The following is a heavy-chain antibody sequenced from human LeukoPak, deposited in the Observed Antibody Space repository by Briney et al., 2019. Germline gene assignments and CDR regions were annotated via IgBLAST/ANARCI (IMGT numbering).Heavy chain of an antibody. CDR2: IKQDGSEK. J-gene: IGHJ6*03. CDR3: AREVGYSSSWYPPFDYYYYYMDV. V-gene: IGHV3-7*01. D-gene: IGHD6-13*01. Sequence: GGSLRLSCAASGCTFSSYWMSWVRQAPGKGLEWVANIKQDGSEKYYVDSVKGRFTISRDNAKNSLYLQMNSLRAEDTAVYYCAREVGYSSSWYPPFDYYYYYMDVWGKGTTVTVSS. CDR1: GCTFSSYW.